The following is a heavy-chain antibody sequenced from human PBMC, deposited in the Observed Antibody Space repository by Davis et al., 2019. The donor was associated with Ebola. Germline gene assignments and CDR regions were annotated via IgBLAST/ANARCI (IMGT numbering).Heavy chain of an antibody. Sequence: PGGSLRLSCAASGFTFSSYGIHWVRQAPGKGLEWVAVISYDGSNKYYADSVKGRFTISRDNSKNTLYLQMNSLRAEDTAMYYCARGRAAVARVGPEFDYWGQGTLVTVSS. D-gene: IGHD6-19*01. V-gene: IGHV3-30*03. CDR3: ARGRAAVARVGPEFDY. CDR1: GFTFSSYG. CDR2: ISYDGSNK. J-gene: IGHJ4*02.